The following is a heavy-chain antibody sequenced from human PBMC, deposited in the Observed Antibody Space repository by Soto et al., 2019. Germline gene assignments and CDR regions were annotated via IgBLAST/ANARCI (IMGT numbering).Heavy chain of an antibody. D-gene: IGHD2-2*01. CDR3: AKHHQYASRSPLDP. J-gene: IGHJ5*02. V-gene: IGHV3-23*01. CDR2: FDGSVGHT. CDR1: GCNFSRDA. Sequence: PRGYRGLSRAASGCNFSRDAVSWVRQVPWKGLEWLSVFDGSVGHTCYGNAVKGRFATPSDHSKTPLFLQMDSLKAEDTALYFCAKHHQYASRSPLDPWGLGT.